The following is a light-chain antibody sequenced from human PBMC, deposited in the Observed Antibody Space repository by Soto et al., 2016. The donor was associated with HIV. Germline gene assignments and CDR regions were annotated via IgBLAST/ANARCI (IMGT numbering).Light chain of an antibody. Sequence: SYELTQPPSVSGAPGKTATITCGGNNVGTKTIHRYQKKPGQAPVLVVYDDSDRPSGIPERFSGSNSGNTATLTISRVEAGDEADYYCQVWDPSSGYVVFGGGTKLTVL. J-gene: IGLJ3*02. CDR1: NVGTKT. V-gene: IGLV3-21*03. CDR3: QVWDPSSGYVV. CDR2: DDS.